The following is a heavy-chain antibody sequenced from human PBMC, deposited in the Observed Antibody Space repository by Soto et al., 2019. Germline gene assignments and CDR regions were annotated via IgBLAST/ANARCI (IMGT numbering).Heavy chain of an antibody. Sequence: GGSLRLSCAASVFTFSTYAMSWVRQAPGKGLEWVSAISASSGSTYYADSVKGRFTISRDISKNTLYLQMNSLRAEDTAVYYCVKDAPTVTTGYFDYWGLGTLVTVSS. J-gene: IGHJ4*02. CDR1: VFTFSTYA. V-gene: IGHV3-23*01. CDR3: VKDAPTVTTGYFDY. D-gene: IGHD4-17*01. CDR2: ISASSGST.